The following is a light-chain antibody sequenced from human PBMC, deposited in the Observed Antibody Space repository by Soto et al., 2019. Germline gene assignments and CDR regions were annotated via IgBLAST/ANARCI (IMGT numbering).Light chain of an antibody. V-gene: IGKV3-11*01. CDR1: QSVSSY. CDR3: HQRSNWPPFT. Sequence: EIVLTQSPATLSLSPGERATLSCRASQSVSSYLVWYQQKPGQAPRLLIYDASTRATGVPARFSGSGSGTDFTITIISLEPEDFAVYYCHQRSNWPPFTF. CDR2: DAS. J-gene: IGKJ5*01.